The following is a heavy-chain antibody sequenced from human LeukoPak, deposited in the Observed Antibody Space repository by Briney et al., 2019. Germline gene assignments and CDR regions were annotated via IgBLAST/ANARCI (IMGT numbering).Heavy chain of an antibody. CDR1: GFTFSSYG. D-gene: IGHD3-16*01. CDR2: INQDGRQR. V-gene: IGHV3-7*01. Sequence: GRSLRLSCAASGFTFSSYGMHWVRQAPGKGLEWVANINQDGRQRYYVDSVKGRFTISRDNAKNSLFLQMSSLRVEDTAIYYCARGGYWGTFDYWGQGILVTVSS. CDR3: ARGGYWGTFDY. J-gene: IGHJ4*02.